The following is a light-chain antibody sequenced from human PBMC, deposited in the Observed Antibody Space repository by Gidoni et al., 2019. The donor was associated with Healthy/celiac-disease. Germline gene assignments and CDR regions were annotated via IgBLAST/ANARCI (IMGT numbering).Light chain of an antibody. V-gene: IGKV3-15*01. CDR3: QQYNNWPLWT. CDR2: GAS. Sequence: SQSVSSNLAWYQQKPGQAPRLLIYGASTRATGIPARFSGSGSGTEFTLPISSLQSEDFAVYYCQQYNNWPLWTFGQGTKVEIK. J-gene: IGKJ1*01. CDR1: QSVSSN.